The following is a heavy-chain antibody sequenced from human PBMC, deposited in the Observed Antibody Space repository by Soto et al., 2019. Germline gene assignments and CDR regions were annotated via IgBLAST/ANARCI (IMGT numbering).Heavy chain of an antibody. Sequence: GGSLRLSCAASGFTFSSYIMNWVRQAPGKGLEWVSSISSSSRYIYYADSVKGRCSISRDNAKNSLYLQMNSLRAEDTAVYYCARDLRITMVRGWGGYYYGTEVWGQGTPVNASS. V-gene: IGHV3-21*01. CDR2: ISSSSRYI. D-gene: IGHD3-10*01. CDR3: ARDLRITMVRGWGGYYYGTEV. J-gene: IGHJ6*02. CDR1: GFTFSSYI.